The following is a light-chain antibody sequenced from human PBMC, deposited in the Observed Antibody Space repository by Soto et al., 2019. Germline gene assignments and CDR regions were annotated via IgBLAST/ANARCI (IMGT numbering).Light chain of an antibody. CDR2: AAS. J-gene: IGKJ1*01. Sequence: DIQMTQSPSSLSASVGDRFTITCRASQSIGIYLNWYQQKPGKAPTLLIQAASRLQSGVPSTFSGSGSGTDFALTISSLQPEDFATYYCHQTYANPWTFAQGTKVDIK. CDR3: HQTYANPWT. V-gene: IGKV1-39*01. CDR1: QSIGIY.